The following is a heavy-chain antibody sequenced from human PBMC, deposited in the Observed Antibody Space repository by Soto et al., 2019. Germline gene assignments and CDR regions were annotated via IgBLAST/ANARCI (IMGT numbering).Heavy chain of an antibody. CDR3: AIEDINDSFFDS. J-gene: IGHJ4*02. CDR1: GGYVSRGGNY. D-gene: IGHD3-16*01. CDR2: FYYPGHT. Sequence: QVQLQESGPVLVKPSQPLSLTCSVSGGYVSRGGNYWGWMRQPSGKGQKWSGVFYYPGHTKYNAAINSRVNISGDMSQNQFSLTLTSATAADTAVYYSAIEDINDSFFDSWCPGMLATVSS. V-gene: IGHV4-31*03.